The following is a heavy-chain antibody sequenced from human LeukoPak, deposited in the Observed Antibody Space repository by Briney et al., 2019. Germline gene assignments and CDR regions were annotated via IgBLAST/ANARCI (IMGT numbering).Heavy chain of an antibody. J-gene: IGHJ6*02. CDR1: GYTFTSYG. V-gene: IGHV1-18*01. Sequence: ASVKVSCKASGYTFTSYGISWVRQAPGQGLEWMGWISAYNGNTNYAQKLQGRVTMTTDTSTSTAYMELRSLRSDDTAVYYCARDSITMVRGPYYYGMDVWGQGTTVTVSS. CDR2: ISAYNGNT. CDR3: ARDSITMVRGPYYYGMDV. D-gene: IGHD3-10*01.